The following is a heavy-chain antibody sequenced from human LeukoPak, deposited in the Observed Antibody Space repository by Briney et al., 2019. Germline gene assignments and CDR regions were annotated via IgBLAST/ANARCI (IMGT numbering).Heavy chain of an antibody. V-gene: IGHV4-34*01. Sequence: SETLSLTCAVYGGSFSGYYWSWIRQPPGKGLEWIGEINHSGSTNHNPSLKSRVTISVDTSKNQFSLKLSSVTAADTAVYYCARDAYSSPMDVWGKGTTVTVSS. CDR1: GGSFSGYY. CDR3: ARDAYSSPMDV. CDR2: INHSGST. J-gene: IGHJ6*03. D-gene: IGHD5-18*01.